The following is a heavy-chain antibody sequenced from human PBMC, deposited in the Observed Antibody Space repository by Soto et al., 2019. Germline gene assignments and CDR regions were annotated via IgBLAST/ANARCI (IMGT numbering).Heavy chain of an antibody. CDR2: INHSGST. V-gene: IGHV4-34*01. D-gene: IGHD6-13*01. Sequence: SETLSLTCAVYGGSFSGYYWSWIRQPPGKGLEWIGEINHSGSTNYNPSLKSRVTISVDTSKNQFSLKLSSVTAADTAVYYCAINWRGQQLVLSPTKNWFDPWGQGTLITVSS. CDR1: GGSFSGYY. CDR3: AINWRGQQLVLSPTKNWFDP. J-gene: IGHJ5*02.